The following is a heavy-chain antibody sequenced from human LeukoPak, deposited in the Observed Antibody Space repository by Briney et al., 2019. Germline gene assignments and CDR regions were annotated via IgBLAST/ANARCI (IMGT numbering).Heavy chain of an antibody. CDR1: GVTVRNVW. CDR3: TSTLGY. J-gene: IGHJ4*02. D-gene: IGHD3-16*01. V-gene: IGHV3-15*01. CDR2: IKEKTDGGTT. Sequence: GGSLRLSCAASGVTVRNVWMTWVREASGKGLEWVGRIKEKTDGGTTDYAAPVKDRFTISRDDSKNTLYLQMNSLKTEDTAVYYCTSTLGYWGQGTLVTVSS.